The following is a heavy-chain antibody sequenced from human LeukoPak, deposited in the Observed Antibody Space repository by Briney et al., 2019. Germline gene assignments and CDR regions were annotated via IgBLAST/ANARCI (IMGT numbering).Heavy chain of an antibody. Sequence: GGSLRLSCAASGFNFTSYAMSWVRQAPGKGLEWVSATSASGRSTYYADSVKGRFTISRDNSKNTLYLHMNSLSAEDTAVYYCAKDRRVVHLEYWGKGTLVTVSS. V-gene: IGHV3-23*01. J-gene: IGHJ4*02. CDR1: GFNFTSYA. CDR2: TSASGRST. D-gene: IGHD2-15*01. CDR3: AKDRRVVHLEY.